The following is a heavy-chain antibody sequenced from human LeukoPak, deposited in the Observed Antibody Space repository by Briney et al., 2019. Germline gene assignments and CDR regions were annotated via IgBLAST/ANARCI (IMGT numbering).Heavy chain of an antibody. J-gene: IGHJ3*02. D-gene: IGHD5-24*01. CDR1: GYTFTSYA. Sequence: GASVKVSCKASGYTFTSYAMNWVRQAPGQGLEWMGWINTNTGNPTYAQGFTGRFVFSLDTSVSTAYLQISSLKAEDTAVYYCARGQRRWLQLGALDAFDIWGQGTMVTVSS. CDR3: ARGQRRWLQLGALDAFDI. CDR2: INTNTGNP. V-gene: IGHV7-4-1*02.